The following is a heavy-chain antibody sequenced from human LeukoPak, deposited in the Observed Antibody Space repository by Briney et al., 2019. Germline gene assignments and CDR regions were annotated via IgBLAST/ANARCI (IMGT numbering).Heavy chain of an antibody. V-gene: IGHV4-59*08. J-gene: IGHJ5*02. CDR1: GGSITNYN. CDR3: ARRRVGDLTVGSDTWFDP. Sequence: SETLSLTCTVSGGSITNYNWNWIQQPPGKGLEWIGYISDSGSTNYNPSLQSRVTISVDTSKNQFSLKLSSVTASDTAVYYCARRRVGDLTVGSDTWFDPWGQGALVTVSS. D-gene: IGHD1-20*01. CDR2: ISDSGST.